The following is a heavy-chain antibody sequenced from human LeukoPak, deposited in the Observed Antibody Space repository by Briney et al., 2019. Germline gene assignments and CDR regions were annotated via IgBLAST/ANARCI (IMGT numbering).Heavy chain of an antibody. V-gene: IGHV1-69*04. J-gene: IGHJ4*02. CDR1: GGTFSSYA. D-gene: IGHD3-22*01. Sequence: SVKVSCKASGGTFSSYAISWVRQAPGQGLEWMGRIIPILGIANYAQKFQGRVTITADKSTSTAYMELSSLRSEDTAVYYCARDPDYYDSSGYYWFDYWGQGTRVTVSS. CDR3: ARDPDYYDSSGYYWFDY. CDR2: IIPILGIA.